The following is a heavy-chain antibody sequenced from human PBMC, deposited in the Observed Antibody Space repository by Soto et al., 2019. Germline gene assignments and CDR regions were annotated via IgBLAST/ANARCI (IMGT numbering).Heavy chain of an antibody. CDR3: ARQNSGWSYYFDF. CDR2: ISSDGSTK. D-gene: IGHD6-19*01. CDR1: GFTFSDYV. J-gene: IGHJ4*02. Sequence: ESGGGVVQPGRSLRLSCAVSGFTFSDYVMHWVRQAPGKGLEWLAVISSDGSTKHYTDSMKGRFTVSRDNSNDTRYLQMNNLRGGDTAVYFRARQNSGWSYYFDFWGQGTLVTVSS. V-gene: IGHV3-30-3*01.